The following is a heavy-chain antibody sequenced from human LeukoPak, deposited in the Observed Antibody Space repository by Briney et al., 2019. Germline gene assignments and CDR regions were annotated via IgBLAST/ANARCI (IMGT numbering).Heavy chain of an antibody. CDR3: VSPRGFSYGYFDY. D-gene: IGHD5-18*01. J-gene: IGHJ4*02. Sequence: SETLSLTCTVSGGSISSSSAYWGWIRQPPGKGLEWIGSIYYSKNTYYNSSLNSRVTISADTTKNQFSLTLGSVSATDTAVYYCVSPRGFSYGYFDYWGQGTLVTVSS. V-gene: IGHV4-39*01. CDR1: GGSISSSSAY. CDR2: IYYSKNT.